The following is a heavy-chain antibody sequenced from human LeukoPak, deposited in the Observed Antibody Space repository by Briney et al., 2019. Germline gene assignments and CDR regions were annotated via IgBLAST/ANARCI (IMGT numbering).Heavy chain of an antibody. CDR2: ISSSGTTI. J-gene: IGHJ6*03. D-gene: IGHD1-1*01. CDR1: GFTFSDYY. CDR3: AGNQKGYNWNDFGYYYYYMDV. Sequence: GGSLRLSCAASGFTFSDYYMSWTRQAPGKGLEWVSYISSSGTTIYYADSVKGRFTISRDNAKNSLYLQMNSLRAEDTAVYYCAGNQKGYNWNDFGYYYYYMDVWGKGTTVTISS. V-gene: IGHV3-11*01.